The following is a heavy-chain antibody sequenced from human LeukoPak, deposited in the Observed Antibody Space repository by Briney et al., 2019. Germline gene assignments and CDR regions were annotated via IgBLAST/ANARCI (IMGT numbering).Heavy chain of an antibody. CDR3: ARADCSGSTCYLRRSWFDP. CDR1: GFTFSSFD. D-gene: IGHD2-2*01. CDR2: ISTSSRYI. V-gene: IGHV3-21*01. J-gene: IGHJ5*02. Sequence: GGSLRLSCAASGFTFSSFDMYWVRQAPGKGLEWVSSISTSSRYIYYRDSVKGRFTISRDDAKNSLYLQMNSLRVEDTAVYYCARADCSGSTCYLRRSWFDPWGQGTLVTVSS.